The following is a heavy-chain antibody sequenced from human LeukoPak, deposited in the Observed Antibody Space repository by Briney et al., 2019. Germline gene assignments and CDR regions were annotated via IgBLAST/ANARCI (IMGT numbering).Heavy chain of an antibody. CDR3: ASLRIAARRAFDI. J-gene: IGHJ3*02. CDR2: INHSGST. CDR1: GGSFSGYY. D-gene: IGHD6-13*01. V-gene: IGHV4-34*01. Sequence: PSETLSLTCAAYGGSFSGYYWSWIRHPPGKGLEWIGEINHSGSTNYNPSLKSRVTISVDTSKNQFSLKLSSVTAADTAVYYCASLRIAARRAFDIWGQGIMVTVSS.